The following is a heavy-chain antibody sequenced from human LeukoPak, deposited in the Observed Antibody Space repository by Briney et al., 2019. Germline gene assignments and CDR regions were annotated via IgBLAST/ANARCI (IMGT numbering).Heavy chain of an antibody. CDR3: ARVVTYYYDSSGYY. CDR2: IYYSGST. V-gene: IGHV4-39*07. J-gene: IGHJ4*02. CDR1: GGSISSSSYY. D-gene: IGHD3-22*01. Sequence: SETLSLTCTVSGGSISSSSYYWGWIRQPPGKGLEWIGSIYYSGSTYYNPSLKSRVTISVDTSKNQFSLKLSSVTAADTAVYYCARVVTYYYDSSGYYWGQGTLVTVSS.